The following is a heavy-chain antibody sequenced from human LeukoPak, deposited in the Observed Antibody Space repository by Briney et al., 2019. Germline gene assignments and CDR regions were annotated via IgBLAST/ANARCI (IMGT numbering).Heavy chain of an antibody. CDR2: IYHSGSA. CDR1: GYSISSGYY. CDR3: ARGAL. J-gene: IGHJ4*02. Sequence: SETLSLTCTVSGYSISSGYYWGWIRQPPGKGLEWIGSIYHSGSAYYNPSLKSRVTISVDTSKNQFSLKLSSVTAADTAVYYCARGALWGQGTLVTASS. V-gene: IGHV4-38-2*02.